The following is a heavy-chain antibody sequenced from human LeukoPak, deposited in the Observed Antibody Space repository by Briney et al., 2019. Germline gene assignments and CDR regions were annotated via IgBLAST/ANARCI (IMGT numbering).Heavy chain of an antibody. CDR2: IKQDGSEK. Sequence: GGSLRLSWAACGFRSSSNWMYWFRQAPGKGLEWVANIKQDGSEKYYVDSVKGRFTISRDNAKHSLYLPMNSLRAEDTAVYYCARDTSGSGGSCTDGYFDYWGQGTLVAISS. CDR3: ARDTSGSGGSCTDGYFDY. CDR1: GFRSSSNW. J-gene: IGHJ4*02. D-gene: IGHD2-15*01. V-gene: IGHV3-7*01.